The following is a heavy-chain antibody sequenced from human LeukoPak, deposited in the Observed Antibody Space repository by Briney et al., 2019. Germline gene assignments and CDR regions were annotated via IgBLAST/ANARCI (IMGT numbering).Heavy chain of an antibody. CDR3: ATTRPYGTTWAGAFED. V-gene: IGHV3-23*01. CDR2: VTSRGGT. D-gene: IGHD6-19*01. Sequence: PGGSLRLSCAASGFTFSSYGMHWVRQAPGKRLEWVSTVTSRGGTDYTDSVKGRFIISRDNSKNTLLLQMNSLRAEDTAVYYCATTRPYGTTWAGAFEDWGQGTPITVSS. CDR1: GFTFSSYG. J-gene: IGHJ4*01.